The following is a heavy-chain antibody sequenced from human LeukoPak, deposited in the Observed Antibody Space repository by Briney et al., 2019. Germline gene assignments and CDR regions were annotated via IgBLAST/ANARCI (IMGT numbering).Heavy chain of an antibody. V-gene: IGHV4-34*01. J-gene: IGHJ3*02. CDR1: GGSFSGYY. CDR2: INHSGST. CDR3: ARSYYGSGSASFDI. D-gene: IGHD3-10*01. Sequence: SETLSLTCAVYGGSFSGYYWSWIRQPPGKGLEWIGEINHSGSTNYNPSLKSRVTISVDTSKNQFSLKLSSVTAADTAVYYCARSYYGSGSASFDIWGQGTMVTVPS.